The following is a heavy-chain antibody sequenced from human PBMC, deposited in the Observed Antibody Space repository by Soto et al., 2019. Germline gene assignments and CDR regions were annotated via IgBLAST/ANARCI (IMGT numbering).Heavy chain of an antibody. Sequence: GGSLRLSCAASGFTFSSYAMSWVRQAPGKGLEWVSSISGSGGSTYYADSVKGRFTISRGNSKNTLYLQMNSLRAEDTAVYYCAKVSSGYYLGAFDIWGQGTMVTVSS. CDR3: AKVSSGYYLGAFDI. CDR2: ISGSGGST. D-gene: IGHD3-22*01. J-gene: IGHJ3*02. CDR1: GFTFSSYA. V-gene: IGHV3-23*01.